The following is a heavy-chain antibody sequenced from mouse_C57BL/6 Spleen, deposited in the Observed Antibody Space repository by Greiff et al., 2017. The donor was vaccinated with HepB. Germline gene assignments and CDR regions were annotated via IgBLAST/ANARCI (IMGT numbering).Heavy chain of an antibody. CDR1: GYAFSSSW. CDR2: IYPGDGDT. V-gene: IGHV1-82*01. Sequence: VQLQQSGPELVKPGASVKISCKASGYAFSSSWMNWVKQRPGKGLEWIGRIYPGDGDTNYNGKFKGKATLTADKSSSTAYIQLSSLTSEDSAVYFCARPNYYGSSYGYFDVWGTGTTVTVSS. CDR3: ARPNYYGSSYGYFDV. J-gene: IGHJ1*03. D-gene: IGHD1-1*01.